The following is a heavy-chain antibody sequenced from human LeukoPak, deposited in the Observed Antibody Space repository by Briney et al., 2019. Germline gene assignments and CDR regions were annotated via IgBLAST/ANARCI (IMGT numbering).Heavy chain of an antibody. CDR2: IYYSGST. Sequence: PSETLSLTCTVSGGSISSSSYYWGWIRQPPGKGLEWIGSIYYSGSTYYNPSLKSRVTISVDTSKNQFSLKLSSVTAADTAVYYCAIDPHPYSGLHSSGWYALDYWGQGTLVTVSS. J-gene: IGHJ4*02. CDR1: GGSISSSSYY. D-gene: IGHD6-19*01. CDR3: AIDPHPYSGLHSSGWYALDY. V-gene: IGHV4-39*07.